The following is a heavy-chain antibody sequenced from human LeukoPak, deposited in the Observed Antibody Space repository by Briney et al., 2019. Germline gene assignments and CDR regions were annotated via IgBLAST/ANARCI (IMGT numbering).Heavy chain of an antibody. CDR3: ARRVAAHYFDY. V-gene: IGHV4-34*01. J-gene: IGHJ4*02. D-gene: IGHD6-6*01. CDR1: GGSFSGYY. Sequence: SETLSLTCAVYGGSFSGYYWSWIRQPPGKGLEWIGEINHSGSTNYNPSLKSRVTISVDTSKNQFSLKLSSVTAADTAAYYCARRVAAHYFDYWGQGTLVTVSS. CDR2: INHSGST.